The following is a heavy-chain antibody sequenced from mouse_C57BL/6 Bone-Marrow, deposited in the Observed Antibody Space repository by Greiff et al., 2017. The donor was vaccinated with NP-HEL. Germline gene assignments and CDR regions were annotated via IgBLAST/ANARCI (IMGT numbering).Heavy chain of an antibody. D-gene: IGHD1-1*01. CDR2: IYPRSGNT. CDR1: GYTFTSYG. V-gene: IGHV1-81*01. CDR3: AREISTVVERDY. Sequence: QVQLQQSGAELARPGASVKLSCKASGYTFTSYGISWVKQRTGQGLEWIGEIYPRSGNTYYNEKFKGKATLTADKSSSTAYMELRSRTSEDSAVYFCAREISTVVERDYWGQGTTLTVSS. J-gene: IGHJ2*01.